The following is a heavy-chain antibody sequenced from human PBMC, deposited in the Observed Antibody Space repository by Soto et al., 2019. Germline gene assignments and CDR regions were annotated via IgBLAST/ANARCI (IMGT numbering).Heavy chain of an antibody. D-gene: IGHD1-7*01. Sequence: GGSLRLSCAAPDFTFSNAWMNWVRQTPGKGLEWVGRIRDKSDGGTTDYAAPVQGRFTISIDDSKNLLYLQMNNLKTEDTAVYYCFIDTWNSPPFHYWGQTTLVSVSS. CDR3: FIDTWNSPPFHY. V-gene: IGHV3-15*07. CDR1: DFTFSNAW. J-gene: IGHJ4*02. CDR2: IRDKSDGGTT.